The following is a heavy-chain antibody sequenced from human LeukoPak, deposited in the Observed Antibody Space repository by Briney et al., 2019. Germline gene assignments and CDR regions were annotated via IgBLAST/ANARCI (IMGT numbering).Heavy chain of an antibody. CDR1: GFTFSSYG. Sequence: GGSLRLSCAASGFTFSSYGMHWVRQAPGKGLEWVAVISYDRSNKYYADSVKGRFTISRDNSKNTLYLQMNSLRAEDTAVYYCAKSGSYWGYFDYWGQGTLVTVSS. J-gene: IGHJ4*02. D-gene: IGHD1-26*01. V-gene: IGHV3-30*18. CDR3: AKSGSYWGYFDY. CDR2: ISYDRSNK.